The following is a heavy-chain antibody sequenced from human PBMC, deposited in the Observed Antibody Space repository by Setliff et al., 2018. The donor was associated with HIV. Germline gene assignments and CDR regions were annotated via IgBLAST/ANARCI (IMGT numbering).Heavy chain of an antibody. CDR2: IIPSFDIT. D-gene: IGHD3-9*01. Sequence: ASVKVSCKASGYTFTGYYMHWVRQAPGQGLEWMGGIIPSFDITNYAQKFRGRVTITADKSTSTAYMELSSLRSEDTAVYYCARALTSGGFYYYYMDVWGKGTTVTVSS. J-gene: IGHJ6*03. V-gene: IGHV1-69*10. CDR3: ARALTSGGFYYYYMDV. CDR1: GYTFTGYY.